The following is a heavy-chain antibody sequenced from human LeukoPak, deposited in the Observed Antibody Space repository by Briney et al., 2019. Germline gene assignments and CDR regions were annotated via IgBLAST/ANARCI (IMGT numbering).Heavy chain of an antibody. Sequence: SETLSLTCGVYGGSFSGYYWSWIRQPPGKGLEWIGEINHSGSTNYNPSLKSRVTISVDTSKNQFSLKLSSVTAADTAVYYCARIPYSSGWYSWSRVHAFDIWGQGTMVTVSS. D-gene: IGHD6-19*01. V-gene: IGHV4-34*01. CDR3: ARIPYSSGWYSWSRVHAFDI. J-gene: IGHJ3*02. CDR2: INHSGST. CDR1: GGSFSGYY.